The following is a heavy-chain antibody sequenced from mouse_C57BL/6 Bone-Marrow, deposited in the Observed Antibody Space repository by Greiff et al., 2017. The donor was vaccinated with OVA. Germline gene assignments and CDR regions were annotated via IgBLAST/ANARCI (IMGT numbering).Heavy chain of an antibody. CDR2: IRNKANDYTT. CDR3: ASGGWSLFAY. J-gene: IGHJ3*01. D-gene: IGHD2-3*01. CDR1: GFTFTDYY. Sequence: DVQLVESGGGLVQPGGSLSLSCAASGFTFTDYYMSWVRQPPGKALEWLGFIRNKANDYTTEYSASVKGRFTISRDTSQSILYLQMNALRAEDRATYYCASGGWSLFAYWGQGTLVTVSA. V-gene: IGHV7-3*01.